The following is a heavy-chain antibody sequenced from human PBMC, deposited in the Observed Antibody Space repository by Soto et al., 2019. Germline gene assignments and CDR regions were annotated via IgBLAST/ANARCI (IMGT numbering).Heavy chain of an antibody. CDR2: IYHTEST. J-gene: IGHJ4*02. CDR1: GDSISSSFW. D-gene: IGHD4-17*01. V-gene: IGHV4-4*02. Sequence: PSETLSLTCAVSGDSISSSFWLSWVLQPPGKGLEWIGEIYHTESTVYNPSLNSRVTISVDKSKNQFSLNLDSVTAADTAVYYCARYDFGTFDYWGRGILVTVSS. CDR3: ARYDFGTFDY.